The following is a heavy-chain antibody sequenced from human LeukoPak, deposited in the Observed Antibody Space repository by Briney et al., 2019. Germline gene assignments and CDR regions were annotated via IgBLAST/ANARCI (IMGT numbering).Heavy chain of an antibody. V-gene: IGHV3-23*01. Sequence: PGGSLRLSCAASGFSFSSYVMSWVRQAPGKVLEWVSSISGPGGSTYYADSVKGRFTISRDNSKNTLYLQMNSLRAEDTAVYSCAKNSPQETAVGPYWYFGLWGRGTLVTVSS. D-gene: IGHD4-23*01. J-gene: IGHJ2*01. CDR3: AKNSPQETAVGPYWYFGL. CDR1: GFSFSSYV. CDR2: ISGPGGST.